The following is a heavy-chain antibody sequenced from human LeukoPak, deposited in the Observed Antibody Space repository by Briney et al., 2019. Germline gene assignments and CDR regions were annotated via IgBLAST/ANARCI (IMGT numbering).Heavy chain of an antibody. CDR1: GFTFSNAW. J-gene: IGHJ3*02. V-gene: IGHV3-15*01. CDR3: TTPHIAAVPPGDAFDT. Sequence: SGGSLRLSCAASGFTFSNAWMSWVRQAPGKGLEWVGRIKSKTDGGTTDYAAPVKGRFTISRDDSKNTLYLQMNSLKTEDTAVYYCTTPHIAAVPPGDAFDTWGQGTMVTVSS. CDR2: IKSKTDGGTT. D-gene: IGHD6-13*01.